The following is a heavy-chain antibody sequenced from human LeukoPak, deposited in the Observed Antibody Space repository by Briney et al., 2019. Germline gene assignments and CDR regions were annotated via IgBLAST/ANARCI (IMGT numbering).Heavy chain of an antibody. J-gene: IGHJ4*02. CDR2: INPDSGGT. CDR3: ASSGSSSGYYDLDY. CDR1: GYTFTGYY. D-gene: IGHD3-22*01. Sequence: ASVKVSCKASGYTFTGYYMHWVRQAPGQGLEWMGWINPDSGGTNYAQKFQGRVTMTRDTSISAAYMELSRLRSDDTAVYYCASSGSSSGYYDLDYWGQGTLVTVSS. V-gene: IGHV1-2*02.